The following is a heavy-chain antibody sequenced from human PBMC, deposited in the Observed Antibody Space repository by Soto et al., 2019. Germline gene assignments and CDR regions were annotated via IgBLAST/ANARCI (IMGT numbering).Heavy chain of an antibody. CDR2: INPSGGST. Sequence: ASVKVSCKASGYTFTSYYMHWVRQAPGQGLEWMGIINPSGGSTSYAQKFQGRVNMTRDTSTSTVYMELSSLRSEDTAVYYCARDSLIAIYGMDVWGQGTTVTVSS. V-gene: IGHV1-46*01. CDR1: GYTFTSYY. CDR3: ARDSLIAIYGMDV. J-gene: IGHJ6*02. D-gene: IGHD3-16*01.